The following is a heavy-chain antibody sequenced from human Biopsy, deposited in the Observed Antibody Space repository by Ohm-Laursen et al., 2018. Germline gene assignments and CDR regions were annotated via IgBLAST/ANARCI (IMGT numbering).Heavy chain of an antibody. CDR2: SSGSGDAK. CDR1: GFSFRNYA. J-gene: IGHJ4*02. D-gene: IGHD3-10*01. CDR3: AKNQAHNEGVTDHFDS. V-gene: IGHV3-23*01. Sequence: SLRLPCAASGFSFRNYAISWVRQAPGKGLEWLSESSGSGDAKYYADSVEGRFTISKDISKNTLYLQMNSLSVDDTAIYYCAKNQAHNEGVTDHFDSWGQGTLVTVSS.